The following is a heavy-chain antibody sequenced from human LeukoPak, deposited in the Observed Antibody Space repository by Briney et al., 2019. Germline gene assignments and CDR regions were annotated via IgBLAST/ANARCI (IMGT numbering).Heavy chain of an antibody. CDR2: IWYDGSNK. Sequence: PGGSLRLSRAASGFTFSNYGMHWVRQAPGKGLEWVAVIWYDGSNKYYADSVKGRFTISRDNSKNTLYLRTNSLRAEDTAVYYCARDSARMIVVVGDLDYWGQGTLVTVSS. CDR3: ARDSARMIVVVGDLDY. CDR1: GFTFSNYG. J-gene: IGHJ4*02. D-gene: IGHD3-22*01. V-gene: IGHV3-33*01.